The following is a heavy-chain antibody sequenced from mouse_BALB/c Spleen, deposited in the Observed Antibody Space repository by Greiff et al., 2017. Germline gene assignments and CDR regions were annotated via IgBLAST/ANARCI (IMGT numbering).Heavy chain of an antibody. D-gene: IGHD4-1*01. V-gene: IGHV5-12-2*01. CDR1: GFTFSSYT. CDR3: ARQNWDGEMDY. Sequence: EVKLQESGGGLVQPGGSLKLSCAASGFTFSSYTMSWVRQTPEKRLEWVAYISNGGGSTYYPDTVKGRFTISRDNAKNTLYLQMSSLKSEDTAMYYCARQNWDGEMDYWGQGTSVTVSS. J-gene: IGHJ4*01. CDR2: ISNGGGST.